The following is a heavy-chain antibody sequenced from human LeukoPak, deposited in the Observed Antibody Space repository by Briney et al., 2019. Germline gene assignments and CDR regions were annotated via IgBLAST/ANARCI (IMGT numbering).Heavy chain of an antibody. V-gene: IGHV1-18*01. Sequence: ASVKVSCKASGYTFTSYGISWVRQAPGQGLEWMGWISAYNGNTNYAQKFQGRVTMTTDTSTSTAYMELRSLRSDDTAVYYCAREIGPRQLHLWGSAFDYWGQGTLVTVSS. D-gene: IGHD5-18*01. CDR1: GYTFTSYG. CDR3: AREIGPRQLHLWGSAFDY. CDR2: ISAYNGNT. J-gene: IGHJ4*02.